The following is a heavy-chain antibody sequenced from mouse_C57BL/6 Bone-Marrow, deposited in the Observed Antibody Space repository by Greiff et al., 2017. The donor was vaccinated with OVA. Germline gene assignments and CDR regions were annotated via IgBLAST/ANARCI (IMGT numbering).Heavy chain of an antibody. CDR1: GYTFTSYG. CDR2: IYPRSGNT. Sequence: QVQLQQSGAELARPGASVKLSCKASGYTFTSYGISWVKQSTGQGLEWIGEIYPRSGNTYYNEKFQGKATITADTSSNTAYLLLSSLTAEDTAIYYCARSFRDYWGQGTTLTVSS. V-gene: IGHV1-81*01. CDR3: ARSFRDY. J-gene: IGHJ2*01.